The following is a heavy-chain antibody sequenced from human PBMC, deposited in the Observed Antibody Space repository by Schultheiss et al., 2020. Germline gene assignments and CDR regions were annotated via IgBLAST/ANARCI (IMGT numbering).Heavy chain of an antibody. CDR2: IYYSGST. D-gene: IGHD2-2*01. CDR3: ARWVQPYFDY. CDR1: GGSISSYY. Sequence: SETLSLTCTVSGGSISSYYWSWIRQPPGKGLEWIGYIYYSGSTNYNPSLKSRVTISVDTSKNQFSLKLSSVTAADTAVYYCARWVQPYFDYWGQGTLVTVSS. V-gene: IGHV4-59*08. J-gene: IGHJ4*02.